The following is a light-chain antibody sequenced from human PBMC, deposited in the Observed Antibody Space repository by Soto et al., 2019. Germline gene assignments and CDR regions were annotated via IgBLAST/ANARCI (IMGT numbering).Light chain of an antibody. V-gene: IGKV3-11*01. J-gene: IGKJ2*01. Sequence: EIVLTQSPATLSLSPGERATLSCRASQSVSSFLAWYQQKPGQAPRLLIYDASNRATGIPARFSGSGSGTDFTLTISRLEPEDFAVYYCQQRSHWPTFGQGTKLEIK. CDR2: DAS. CDR3: QQRSHWPT. CDR1: QSVSSF.